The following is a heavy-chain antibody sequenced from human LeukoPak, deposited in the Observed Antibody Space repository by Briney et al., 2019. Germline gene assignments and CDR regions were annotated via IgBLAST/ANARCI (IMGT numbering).Heavy chain of an antibody. D-gene: IGHD1-26*01. Sequence: PGGSLRLSCAASGFTFSSYGMHWVRQAPGKGLEWVAVIWYDGSNKYYADSVKGRFTISRDNSKNTLYLQMNSLRAEDTAVYYCAKVHPSGSYYGGFDYWGQGTLVTVSS. CDR1: GFTFSSYG. V-gene: IGHV3-33*06. CDR3: AKVHPSGSYYGGFDY. J-gene: IGHJ4*02. CDR2: IWYDGSNK.